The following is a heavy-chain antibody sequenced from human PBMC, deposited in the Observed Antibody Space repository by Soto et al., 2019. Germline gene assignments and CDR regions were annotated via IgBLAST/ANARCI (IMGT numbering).Heavy chain of an antibody. Sequence: GGSLRLSCAASGFTFSSYGMHWVRQAPGKGLEWVAVISYDGSNKYYADSVKGRFTISRDNSKNTRYLQMNSLRAEDTAVYYCAKDRARRWFGEFEYYFDYWGQGTLVTVSS. J-gene: IGHJ4*02. V-gene: IGHV3-30*18. CDR2: ISYDGSNK. CDR1: GFTFSSYG. CDR3: AKDRARRWFGEFEYYFDY. D-gene: IGHD3-10*01.